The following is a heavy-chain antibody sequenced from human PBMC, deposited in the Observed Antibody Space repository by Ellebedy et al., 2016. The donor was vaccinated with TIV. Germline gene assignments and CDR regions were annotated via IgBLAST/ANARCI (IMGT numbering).Heavy chain of an antibody. V-gene: IGHV3-23*01. CDR2: LTTGGVT. J-gene: IGHJ4*02. Sequence: GESLKISCVVSGFTFSTYAMRWFRQAPGKGLEWVSALTTGGVTFYADSVKGRFTISRDSSKNTLYLQMNSLRAEDTAIYYCAKDSGKYGWNSQYWGQGTQVTVSS. D-gene: IGHD1-7*01. CDR3: AKDSGKYGWNSQY. CDR1: GFTFSTYA.